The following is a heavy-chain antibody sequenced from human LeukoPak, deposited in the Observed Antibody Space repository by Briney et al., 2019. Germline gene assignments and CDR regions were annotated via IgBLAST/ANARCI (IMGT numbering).Heavy chain of an antibody. CDR1: GFTFSDYY. J-gene: IGHJ4*02. Sequence: PGGSLRLSCAASGFTFSDYYMSWIRQAPGKGLEWVSYISSSSSYTNYADSVKGRFTISRDNAKNSLYLQMNGLRAEDTAVYYCARDDYGDNPLDYWGQGTLVTVSS. CDR3: ARDDYGDNPLDY. V-gene: IGHV3-11*06. CDR2: ISSSSSYT. D-gene: IGHD4-17*01.